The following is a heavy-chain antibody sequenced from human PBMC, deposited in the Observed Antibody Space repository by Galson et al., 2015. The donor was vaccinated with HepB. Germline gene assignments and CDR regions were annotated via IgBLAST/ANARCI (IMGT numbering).Heavy chain of an antibody. CDR3: ARGSHYQHGPPDDSDYYYYMDV. CDR2: INHSGST. J-gene: IGHJ6*03. D-gene: IGHD3-16*01. CDR1: GGSISSGGYS. V-gene: IGHV4-30-2*01. Sequence: TLSLTCAVSGGSISSGGYSWSWIRQPPGKGLEWIGYINHSGSTYYNPSLKSRVTMSLDRSNNQFSLKMNSVTAADTAVYYCARGSHYQHGPPDDSDYYYYMDVWGKGTTVTVSS.